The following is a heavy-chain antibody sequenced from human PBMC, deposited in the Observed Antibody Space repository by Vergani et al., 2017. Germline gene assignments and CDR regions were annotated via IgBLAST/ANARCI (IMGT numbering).Heavy chain of an antibody. J-gene: IGHJ3*02. D-gene: IGHD3-22*01. V-gene: IGHV1-18*01. CDR2: ISAYNGNT. CDR3: ALPYYYDSSGYYLDAFDI. CDR1: GYTFTSYG. Sequence: QVQLVQSGAEVKKPGASVKVSCKASGYTFTSYGISWVRQAPGQGLEWMGWISAYNGNTNYDQKFQGRVTMTRDTSISTAYMELSRLRSDDTAVYYWALPYYYDSSGYYLDAFDIWGQGTMVTVSS.